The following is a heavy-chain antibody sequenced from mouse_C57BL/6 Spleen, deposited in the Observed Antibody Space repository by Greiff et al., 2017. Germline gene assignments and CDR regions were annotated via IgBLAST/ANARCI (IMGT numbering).Heavy chain of an antibody. J-gene: IGHJ4*01. V-gene: IGHV1-64*01. CDR2: IHPNSGST. Sequence: VQLQQPGAELVKPGASVKLSCKASGYTFTSYWMHWVKQRPGQGLEWIGMIHPNSGSTNYNEKFKSKATLTVDKSSSTAYMQLSSLTSEDSAVYYCARYLYYDLVYAMDYWGQGTSVTVSS. CDR3: ARYLYYDLVYAMDY. D-gene: IGHD2-4*01. CDR1: GYTFTSYW.